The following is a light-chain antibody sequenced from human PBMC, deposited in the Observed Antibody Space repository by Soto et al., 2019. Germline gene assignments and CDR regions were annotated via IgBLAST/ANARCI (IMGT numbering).Light chain of an antibody. CDR3: QQYYSTPGLT. J-gene: IGKJ4*01. V-gene: IGKV1-8*01. CDR1: QGISSY. Sequence: ALRMTQSPSSFSASTGDRVTITCRASQGISSYLAWYQQKPGKAPKLLIYAASTLQSGVPSRFSGSGSGTDFTLTISCLQSEDFATYYCQQYYSTPGLTFGGGTKVEIK. CDR2: AAS.